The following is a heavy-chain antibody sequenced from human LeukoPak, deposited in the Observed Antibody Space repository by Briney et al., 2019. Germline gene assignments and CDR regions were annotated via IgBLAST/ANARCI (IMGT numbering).Heavy chain of an antibody. CDR2: IYPGDSDT. Sequence: GESLKISCKGSGYPFSSYWIGWVRQMPGKGLEWMGIIYPGDSDTRYSPSLQGQVTISVDTSIGPAYLQWSSLKASDTAIYYCARQNDFRLDYWGQGTLVTVSS. D-gene: IGHD3-3*01. J-gene: IGHJ4*02. V-gene: IGHV5-51*01. CDR3: ARQNDFRLDY. CDR1: GYPFSSYW.